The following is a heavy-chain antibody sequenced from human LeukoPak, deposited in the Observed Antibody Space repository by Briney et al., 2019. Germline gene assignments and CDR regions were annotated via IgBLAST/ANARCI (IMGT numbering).Heavy chain of an antibody. Sequence: SGPTLVNPTQTLTLTCTFSGFSLHTRGRRVSWIRQPPGKALEWLARIDWDDDKFYSTSLKTRLTISKDTSKNQVVLTMTNVDPVDTATYYCARTIRGRGYYFYMGVWGKGTTVTVPS. V-gene: IGHV2-70*04. D-gene: IGHD3-3*01. CDR1: GFSLHTRGRR. CDR2: IDWDDDK. J-gene: IGHJ6*03. CDR3: ARTIRGRGYYFYMGV.